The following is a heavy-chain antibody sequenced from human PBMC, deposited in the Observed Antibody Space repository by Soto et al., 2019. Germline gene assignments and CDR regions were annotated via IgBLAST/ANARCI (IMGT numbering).Heavy chain of an antibody. J-gene: IGHJ5*02. CDR3: ARHEALHNWFDP. CDR1: GGSISSSTYY. V-gene: IGHV4-39*01. Sequence: KTSETLSLTCTVSGGSISSSTYYWGWIRQPPGKGLEWIGTIHYSGSTYYNPSLKSRVTISIDTSKNQFSLKLSSVTAADTAVYYCARHEALHNWFDPWGQGTLVTVSS. CDR2: IHYSGST.